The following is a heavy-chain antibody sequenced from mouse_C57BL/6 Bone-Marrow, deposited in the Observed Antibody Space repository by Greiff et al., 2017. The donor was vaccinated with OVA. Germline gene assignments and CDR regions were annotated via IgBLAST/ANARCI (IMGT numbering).Heavy chain of an antibody. CDR2: IDPENGDT. CDR3: TPYDYDEAY. J-gene: IGHJ3*01. D-gene: IGHD2-4*01. CDR1: GFNIKDDY. V-gene: IGHV14-4*01. Sequence: EVQLQESGAELVRPGASVKLSCTASGFNIKDDYMHWVKQRPEQGLEWIGWIDPENGDTEYASKVQGKATITADTSSNTAYLQLSSLTSEDTAVYYCTPYDYDEAYWGQGTLVTVSA.